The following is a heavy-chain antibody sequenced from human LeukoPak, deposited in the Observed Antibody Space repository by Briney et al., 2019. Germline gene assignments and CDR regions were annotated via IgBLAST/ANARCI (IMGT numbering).Heavy chain of an antibody. CDR3: AKDRSEIVGASDY. CDR1: GVTFSSYV. J-gene: IGHJ4*02. D-gene: IGHD1-26*01. Sequence: GGSLRLSCAASGVTFSSYVMSRVRQAPGKGLEWVSVISGDGITTHYAGSVKGRFTISRDNSKKMLYLQMNSLRAEDTAVYYCAKDRSEIVGASDYWGQGTLVTVSS. CDR2: ISGDGITT. V-gene: IGHV3-23*01.